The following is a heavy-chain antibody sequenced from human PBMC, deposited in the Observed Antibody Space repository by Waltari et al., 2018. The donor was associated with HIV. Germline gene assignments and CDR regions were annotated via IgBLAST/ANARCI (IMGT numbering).Heavy chain of an antibody. V-gene: IGHV3-53*01. D-gene: IGHD5-12*01. CDR3: ARDPEMATKWGY. J-gene: IGHJ4*02. Sequence: EVQLVESGGGLLQPGGSLRLSCAASGFTVTTNYILWTRQAPGKGLEWVSVIYSGGSTYYADSVKGRFTISRDNSKNTLYLQMNSLRAEDTAVYYCARDPEMATKWGYWGQGTLVTVSS. CDR2: IYSGGST. CDR1: GFTVTTNY.